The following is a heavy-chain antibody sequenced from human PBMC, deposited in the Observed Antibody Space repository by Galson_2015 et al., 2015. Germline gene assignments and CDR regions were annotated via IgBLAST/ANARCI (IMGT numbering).Heavy chain of an antibody. D-gene: IGHD3-22*01. J-gene: IGHJ4*02. Sequence: SLRLSCAASGFTFNRYAMSWVRQAPGKGLEWVSAISGSGGSTYYADSVKGRFTISRDNSKNTLYLQMNSLRAEDTAVYYCAKGVPYYYDSSGYSPFDFWGQGTPVTVSS. CDR3: AKGVPYYYDSSGYSPFDF. CDR2: ISGSGGST. V-gene: IGHV3-23*01. CDR1: GFTFNRYA.